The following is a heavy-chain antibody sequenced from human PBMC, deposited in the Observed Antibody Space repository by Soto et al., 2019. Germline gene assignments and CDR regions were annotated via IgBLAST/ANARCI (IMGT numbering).Heavy chain of an antibody. CDR2: INPYDHNT. CDR3: ARVKGSGWLNWFDP. Sequence: ASVKVSCKASGYTFSTYFIHWVRQAPGQGLEWIGIINPYDHNTSYAQKLQGRVTMTRDTSTSTAYMELSSLRSDDMAVYYCARVKGSGWLNWFDPWGQGTLVTVSS. D-gene: IGHD6-19*01. CDR1: GYTFSTYF. V-gene: IGHV1-46*01. J-gene: IGHJ5*02.